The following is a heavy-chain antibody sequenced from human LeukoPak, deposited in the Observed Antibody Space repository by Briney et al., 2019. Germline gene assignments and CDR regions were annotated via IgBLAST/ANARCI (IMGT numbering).Heavy chain of an antibody. CDR2: ISGSGGST. Sequence: GGSLRLSCAASGFTFSSYSMNWVRQAPGKGLEWVSAISGSGGSTYYADSVKGRFTISGDNSKNTLYLQMNSLRAEDTAVYYCAKDRPTFYYYDSSGYPYSAFDYWGQGTLVTVSS. CDR3: AKDRPTFYYYDSSGYPYSAFDY. D-gene: IGHD3-22*01. CDR1: GFTFSSYS. V-gene: IGHV3-23*01. J-gene: IGHJ4*02.